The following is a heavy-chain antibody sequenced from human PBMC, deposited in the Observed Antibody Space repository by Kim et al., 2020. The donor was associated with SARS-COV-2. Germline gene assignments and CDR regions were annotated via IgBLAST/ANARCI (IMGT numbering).Heavy chain of an antibody. J-gene: IGHJ4*02. D-gene: IGHD1-20*01. Sequence: ASVKVSCNVSGYALSRIKIHWVRQPPGKGLEWMGGSHPENGEKVFAQNFWGRISVTEDTTTNTAYMELSRLTSEDTAVYFCCAGIQFWGQGTLVTVSS. CDR3: CAGIQF. CDR2: SHPENGEK. CDR1: GYALSRIK. V-gene: IGHV1-24*01.